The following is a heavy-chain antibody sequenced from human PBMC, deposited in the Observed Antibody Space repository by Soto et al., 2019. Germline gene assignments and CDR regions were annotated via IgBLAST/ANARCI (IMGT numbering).Heavy chain of an antibody. D-gene: IGHD5-18*01. V-gene: IGHV4-59*01. CDR1: GGFI. CDR3: ARDHPHSYGVYYFDY. Sequence: SETLSLTCTVSGGFIWGWIRQSPGKGLEWIGYIYSSGSTHYNPSLQNRVTISIDTSKNQVSLKVNSVTAADTAVYYCARDHPHSYGVYYFDYWGQGTPVTVS. CDR2: IYSSGST. J-gene: IGHJ4*02.